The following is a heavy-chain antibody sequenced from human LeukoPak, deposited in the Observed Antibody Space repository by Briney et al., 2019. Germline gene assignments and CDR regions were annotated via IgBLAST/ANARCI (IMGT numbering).Heavy chain of an antibody. CDR2: ISGSGGST. Sequence: GGPLRLSCAASGFPFSSYAMSWVRQAPGKGLEWVSAISGSGGSTYYADSVKGRFTISRDNSKNTLYLQMNSLRAEDTAVYYCAKNGVAAAGRSPNFDYWGQGTLVTVSS. D-gene: IGHD6-13*01. CDR3: AKNGVAAAGRSPNFDY. CDR1: GFPFSSYA. V-gene: IGHV3-23*01. J-gene: IGHJ4*02.